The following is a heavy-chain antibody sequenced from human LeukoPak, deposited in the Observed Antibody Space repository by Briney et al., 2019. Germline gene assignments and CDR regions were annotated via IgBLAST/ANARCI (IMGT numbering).Heavy chain of an antibody. J-gene: IGHJ4*02. CDR2: ISSNGGST. CDR1: GFTFSSYA. V-gene: IGHV3-64*01. CDR3: ARLQPSVAGTGHFDY. Sequence: GGSLRLSCAASGFTFSSYAMHWVRQAPGKGLEYVSAISSNGGSTYYATSVKGRFTISRDNSKNTLYLQMGSLRAEDMAVYYCARLQPSVAGTGHFDYWGQGTLVTVSS. D-gene: IGHD6-19*01.